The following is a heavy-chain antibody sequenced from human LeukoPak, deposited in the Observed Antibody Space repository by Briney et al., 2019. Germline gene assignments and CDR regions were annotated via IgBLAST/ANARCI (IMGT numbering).Heavy chain of an antibody. Sequence: GGSLRLSCAASGFTFSSYAMSWVRQAPGKGLEWVSAISGSGGSTYYVDSVKGRFTISRDNAKNSLYLQMNSLRAEDTAVYYCASRAHFWSGPGGWGQGTLVTVSS. CDR1: GFTFSSYA. V-gene: IGHV3-23*01. D-gene: IGHD3-3*02. CDR2: ISGSGGST. J-gene: IGHJ4*02. CDR3: ASRAHFWSGPGG.